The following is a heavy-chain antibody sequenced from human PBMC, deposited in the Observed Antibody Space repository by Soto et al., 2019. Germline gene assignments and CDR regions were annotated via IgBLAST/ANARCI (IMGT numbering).Heavy chain of an antibody. CDR2: ISYDGSNK. J-gene: IGHJ6*02. Sequence: GGSLRLSCAASGFTFSSYGMHWVRQAPGKGLEWVAVISYDGSNKYYADSVKGRFTISRDNSKNTLYLQMNSLRAEDTAVYYCAKGINCSSTSCYYYYYYGMDVWGHGTTVTVSS. D-gene: IGHD2-2*01. V-gene: IGHV3-30*18. CDR1: GFTFSSYG. CDR3: AKGINCSSTSCYYYYYYGMDV.